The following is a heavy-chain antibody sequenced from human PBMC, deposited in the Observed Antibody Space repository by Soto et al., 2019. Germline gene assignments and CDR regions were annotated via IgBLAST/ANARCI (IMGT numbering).Heavy chain of an antibody. CDR3: ARTRSVVPAAPLDY. V-gene: IGHV4-4*02. Sequence: TLSLTCAVSGGSISSSNWWSWVRQPPGKGLEWIGEIYHSGSTNYNPSLKSRVTISVDKSKNQFSLKLSSVTAADTAVYYCARTRSVVPAAPLDYWGQGTLVTVSS. J-gene: IGHJ4*02. CDR2: IYHSGST. CDR1: GGSISSSNW. D-gene: IGHD2-2*01.